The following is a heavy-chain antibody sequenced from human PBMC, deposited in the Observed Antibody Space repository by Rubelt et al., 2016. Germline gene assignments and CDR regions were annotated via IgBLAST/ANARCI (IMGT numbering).Heavy chain of an antibody. CDR2: IIPILGIA. J-gene: IGHJ4*02. V-gene: IGHV1-69*09. D-gene: IGHD6-13*01. CDR1: GGTFSSYA. Sequence: QLVQSGAEVKKPGSSVKVSCKASGGTFSSYAISWVRQAPGQGLEWMGRIIPILGIANYAQKFQGRVTITADKSTSPAYMELSSLRSEDTAVYYCARDPIAAAGFDYWGQGTLVTVSS. CDR3: ARDPIAAAGFDY.